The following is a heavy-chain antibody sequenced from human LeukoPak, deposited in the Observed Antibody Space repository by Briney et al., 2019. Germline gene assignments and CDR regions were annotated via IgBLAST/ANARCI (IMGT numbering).Heavy chain of an antibody. V-gene: IGHV3-23*01. CDR3: AKNPWGWRPSHFDY. D-gene: IGHD3-16*01. Sequence: GGSLRLSCAASGFTFSSNAMSWVRQAPGKGLEWVSAISGSGGSTYYADSVKGRFTISRDNSKNTLYLQMNSLRADDTAVYYCAKNPWGWRPSHFDYWGQGTLVTVSS. CDR2: ISGSGGST. J-gene: IGHJ4*02. CDR1: GFTFSSNA.